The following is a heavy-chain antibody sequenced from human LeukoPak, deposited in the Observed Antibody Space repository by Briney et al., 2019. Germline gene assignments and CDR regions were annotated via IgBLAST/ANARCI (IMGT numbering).Heavy chain of an antibody. J-gene: IGHJ4*02. CDR1: GYTFTSYG. CDR2: ISGDNGNT. V-gene: IGHV1-18*01. D-gene: IGHD3-22*01. Sequence: ASVKVSCKASGYTFTSYGITWVRQAPGQGLEWMGWISGDNGNTYYAQKLQGRVTMTTDTSTSTAYMELRRLRSDDTAVYYCARDCDRSGYYCYWSQGTLVTVSS. CDR3: ARDCDRSGYYCY.